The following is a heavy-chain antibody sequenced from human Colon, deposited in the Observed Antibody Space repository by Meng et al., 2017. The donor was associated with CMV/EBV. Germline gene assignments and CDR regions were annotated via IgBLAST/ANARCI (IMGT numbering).Heavy chain of an antibody. Sequence: GESLKISCAASGFTFSDYYMSWIRQAPGKGLEWVSYISSSGSTIYYADSVKGRFTISRDNAKNSLYLQMNSLRAEDTAVYYCARGELPAAIPNYDFWSGYYYMSYYYGMDVWGQGTTVTVSS. CDR2: ISSSGSTI. V-gene: IGHV3-11*04. CDR1: GFTFSDYY. D-gene: IGHD3-3*01. J-gene: IGHJ6*02. CDR3: ARGELPAAIPNYDFWSGYYYMSYYYGMDV.